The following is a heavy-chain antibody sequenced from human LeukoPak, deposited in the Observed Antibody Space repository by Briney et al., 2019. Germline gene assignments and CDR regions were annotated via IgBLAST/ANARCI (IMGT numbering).Heavy chain of an antibody. CDR1: GLTFSSYA. CDR3: ATLSGDSHGYDY. CDR2: ILHDGSNK. J-gene: IGHJ4*02. V-gene: IGHV3-30*03. D-gene: IGHD5-18*01. Sequence: PGGSLRLSCAASGLTFSSYAMHWVRQAPAKGLKWVAVILHDGSNKQYADSVKGRFTISRDNSKNTLYLQINSLRAEDTAVYYCATLSGDSHGYDYWGLGTLVTVSS.